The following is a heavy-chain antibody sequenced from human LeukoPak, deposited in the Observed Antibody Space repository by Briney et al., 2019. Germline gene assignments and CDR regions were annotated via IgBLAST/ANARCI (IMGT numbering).Heavy chain of an antibody. CDR2: INGVGGTT. CDR1: GFTFSSYA. J-gene: IGHJ4*02. V-gene: IGHV3-23*01. Sequence: GGSLRLSCAASGFTFSSYAMSWVRQAPGKGLEWVSGINGVGGTTNYADSVKDRFTISRDNFKSTQYLQMNSLRAEDTAVYYCAKHRYGDYIFDYWGQGTLVTVSS. CDR3: AKHRYGDYIFDY. D-gene: IGHD4-17*01.